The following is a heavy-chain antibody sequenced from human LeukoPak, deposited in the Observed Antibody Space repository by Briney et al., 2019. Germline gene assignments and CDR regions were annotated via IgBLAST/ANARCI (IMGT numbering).Heavy chain of an antibody. Sequence: PGGSLRLSCAASGFTLDSYWMTWVRQAPGKGLEWVANIRKDGSRESYVDSVKGRFTVSRDNAKTSLYLQMNSLSAGDTAVYYCARDTSPLYVEPYFDAFDVWGPGTVVTVSS. V-gene: IGHV3-7*01. J-gene: IGHJ3*01. CDR3: ARDTSPLYVEPYFDAFDV. D-gene: IGHD2/OR15-2a*01. CDR2: IRKDGSRE. CDR1: GFTLDSYW.